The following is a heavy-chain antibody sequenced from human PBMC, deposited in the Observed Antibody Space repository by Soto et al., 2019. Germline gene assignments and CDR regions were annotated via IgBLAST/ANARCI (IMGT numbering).Heavy chain of an antibody. Sequence: QVQLVQSGAEVKKPGSSVKVSCKASGGTFSSYAISWVRQAPGQGLEWMGGIIPISGTANYAQKFQGRVTMNADESTSKAYMELSSLRSAATAVYYCARSQGSRTSLEIYYYYYYGMDVWGQGTKVTVSS. J-gene: IGHJ6*02. V-gene: IGHV1-69*01. CDR2: IIPISGTA. CDR3: ARSQGSRTSLEIYYYYYYGMDV. D-gene: IGHD2-2*01. CDR1: GGTFSSYA.